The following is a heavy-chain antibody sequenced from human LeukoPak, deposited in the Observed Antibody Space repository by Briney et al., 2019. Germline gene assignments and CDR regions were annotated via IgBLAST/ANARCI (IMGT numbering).Heavy chain of an antibody. CDR3: AKGMAAAGPSRPMAA. CDR1: GFTFSSYA. V-gene: IGHV3-23*01. CDR2: ISGSGGST. J-gene: IGHJ4*02. Sequence: GGSLRLSCAASGFTFSSYAMSWVRQAPGKGLAWVSAISGSGGSTYYTDSVKGRFTISRDNSKNTLYLQMNSLRADDTAVYYCAKGMAAAGPSRPMAAWGQGTLVTVSS. D-gene: IGHD6-13*01.